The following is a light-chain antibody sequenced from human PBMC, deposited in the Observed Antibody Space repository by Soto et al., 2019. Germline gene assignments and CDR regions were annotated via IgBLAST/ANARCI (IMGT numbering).Light chain of an antibody. CDR2: SVS. V-gene: IGKV3-15*01. J-gene: IGKJ1*01. CDR1: QSVSTN. CDR3: QQYNNWWT. Sequence: EIVMTQSPATLSVSPGEGATLSCRASQSVSTNLAWYQQKPGQAPRLLIYSVSTRATGIPARFSGSVSGTEFTLTITSLQSEDFAVYYCQQYNNWWTFGQGTKEEIK.